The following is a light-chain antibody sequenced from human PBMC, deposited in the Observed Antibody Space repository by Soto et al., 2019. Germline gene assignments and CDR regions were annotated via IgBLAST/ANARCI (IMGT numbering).Light chain of an antibody. CDR3: QQYGSSGT. J-gene: IGKJ1*01. V-gene: IGKV3-20*01. CDR2: GAS. CDR1: QSVSSN. Sequence: EIVMTQSPATLSESPGERATLSCRASQSVSSNLAWYQQKPGQAPRLLIYGASNRATGIPDRFSGSGSGTDFTLTISRLEPEDFAVYYCQQYGSSGTFGQGTKVDIK.